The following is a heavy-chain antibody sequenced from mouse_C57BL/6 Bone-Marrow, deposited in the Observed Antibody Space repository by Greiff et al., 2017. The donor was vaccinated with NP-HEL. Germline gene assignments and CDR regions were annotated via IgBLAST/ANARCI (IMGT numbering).Heavy chain of an antibody. CDR2: ISSGSSTI. CDR3: ARDSNYDY. V-gene: IGHV5-17*01. D-gene: IGHD2-5*01. CDR1: GFTFSDYG. Sequence: VKVVESGGGLVKPGGSLKLSCAASGFTFSDYGMHWVRQAPEKGLEWVAYISSGSSTIYYADTVKGRFTISRDNAKNTLFLQMTSLGSEDTAMYYCARDSNYDYWGQGTTLTVSS. J-gene: IGHJ2*01.